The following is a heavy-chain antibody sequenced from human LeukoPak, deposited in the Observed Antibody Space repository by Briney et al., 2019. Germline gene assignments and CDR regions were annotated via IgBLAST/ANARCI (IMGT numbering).Heavy chain of an antibody. Sequence: GGSLRLSCAASGFTVSSSYMNWVRQAPGKGLEWVSLIYGGGSTYYADSVKGRFTISRDNSKNTLYLQMNSLRAEDTAVYYCARRGDGGRSFDYWGQGTQVTVSS. V-gene: IGHV3-53*01. D-gene: IGHD4-23*01. CDR3: ARRGDGGRSFDY. J-gene: IGHJ4*02. CDR2: IYGGGST. CDR1: GFTVSSSY.